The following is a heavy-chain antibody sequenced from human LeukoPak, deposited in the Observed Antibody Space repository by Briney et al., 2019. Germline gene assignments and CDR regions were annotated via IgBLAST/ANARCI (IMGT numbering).Heavy chain of an antibody. V-gene: IGHV4-39*07. J-gene: IGHJ4*02. D-gene: IGHD2-2*02. CDR3: ASPYCSSTSCYKHYYFDY. Sequence: SETLSLTCTVSGGSISSSSYYWGWIRQPPGKGLEWIGSIYYSGSTYYNPSLKSRVTISVDTSKNQFSLKLSSVTAADTAVYYCASPYCSSTSCYKHYYFDYWGQGTLVTVSS. CDR2: IYYSGST. CDR1: GGSISSSSYY.